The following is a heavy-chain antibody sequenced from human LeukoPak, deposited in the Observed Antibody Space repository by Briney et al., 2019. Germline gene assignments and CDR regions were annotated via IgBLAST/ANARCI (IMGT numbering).Heavy chain of an antibody. V-gene: IGHV3-64D*06. CDR2: IDSNGGST. J-gene: IGHJ4*02. Sequence: GGSLRLSCSASGFTFSSYVMHWVRQAPGKGLGYVSAIDSNGGSTYYADSVKGRFTISRDNSKNTLYLQMSSLRAEDTAVYYCVKPHASFYYFDYWGQGTLVTVSS. D-gene: IGHD3-16*01. CDR1: GFTFSSYV. CDR3: VKPHASFYYFDY.